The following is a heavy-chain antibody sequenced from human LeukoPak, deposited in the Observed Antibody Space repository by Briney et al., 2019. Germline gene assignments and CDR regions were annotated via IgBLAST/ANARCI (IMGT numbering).Heavy chain of an antibody. CDR1: AFTFCTYG. J-gene: IGHJ2*01. Sequence: GGSLRLSCAASAFTFCTYGMSWVRQAPGKGREWVSYISGSGTSIYYADSVKGPFTNSRDNDKNSLYLQVTSLRAEDTAVYYCARGWELVSAHFDLWGSGTLVTVSS. CDR2: ISGSGTSI. D-gene: IGHD1-26*01. V-gene: IGHV3-48*03. CDR3: ARGWELVSAHFDL.